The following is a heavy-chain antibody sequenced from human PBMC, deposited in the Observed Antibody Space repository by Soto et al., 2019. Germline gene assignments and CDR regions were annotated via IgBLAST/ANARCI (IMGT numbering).Heavy chain of an antibody. D-gene: IGHD2-15*01. J-gene: IGHJ4*02. CDR1: GYTFTSYY. Sequence: VASVKVSCKASGYTFTSYYMHWVRQAPGQGLEWMGIINPSGGSTSYAQKFQGRVTMTRDTSTSTVYMELSSLRSEDTAVYYCARDSDSVVTSYYFDYWGQGTLVTVSS. CDR3: ARDSDSVVTSYYFDY. CDR2: INPSGGST. V-gene: IGHV1-46*01.